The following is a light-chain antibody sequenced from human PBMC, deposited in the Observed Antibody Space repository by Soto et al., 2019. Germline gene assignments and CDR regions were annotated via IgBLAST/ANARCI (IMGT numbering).Light chain of an antibody. Sequence: QSALTQPASVSGSPGQSITISCTGTSSDIGAFDLVSWFQQHPGKAPKVMIYDVTIRPSGVSNRFSGSKSGNTASLTISGLQAEDVADYYCSSYTITSTRLFGTGTKVTVL. CDR3: SSYTITSTRL. CDR2: DVT. J-gene: IGLJ1*01. CDR1: SSDIGAFDL. V-gene: IGLV2-14*01.